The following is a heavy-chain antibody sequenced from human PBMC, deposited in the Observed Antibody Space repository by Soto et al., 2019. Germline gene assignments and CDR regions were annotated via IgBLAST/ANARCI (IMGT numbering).Heavy chain of an antibody. CDR1: GYTFTGYY. Sequence: ASVKVSCKASGYTFTGYYMHWVRQAPGQGLEWMGWINPNSGGTNYAQKFQGWVTMTRDTSISTAYMELSRLRSDDTAVYYCARDGYYYDSSGYYLFDYWGQGTLVTVSS. CDR3: ARDGYYYDSSGYYLFDY. CDR2: INPNSGGT. D-gene: IGHD3-22*01. J-gene: IGHJ4*02. V-gene: IGHV1-2*04.